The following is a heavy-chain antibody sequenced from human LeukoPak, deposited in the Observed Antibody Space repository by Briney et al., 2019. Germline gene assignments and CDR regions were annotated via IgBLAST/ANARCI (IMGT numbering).Heavy chain of an antibody. J-gene: IGHJ4*02. Sequence: QPGGSLRLSCAASGLTLSRFWINWVRQAPGKGLEWVANIKQDGREKYYVDSVKGRFTISRDNAKNSVYFQMNSLRAEDTAVYYCAGGQGWLADYWGQGTLVTASS. D-gene: IGHD6-19*01. CDR1: GLTLSRFW. CDR3: AGGQGWLADY. CDR2: IKQDGREK. V-gene: IGHV3-7*05.